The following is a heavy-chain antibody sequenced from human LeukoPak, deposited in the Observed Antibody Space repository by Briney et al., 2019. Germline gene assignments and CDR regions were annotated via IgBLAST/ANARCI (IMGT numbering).Heavy chain of an antibody. CDR2: ISSSSSYI. J-gene: IGHJ3*02. CDR1: GFTFSSYS. CDR3: ARDYYYDSSGYYFGDAFDI. D-gene: IGHD3-22*01. V-gene: IGHV3-21*01. Sequence: GGSLRLSCAASGFTFSSYSMNWVRQAPGKGPEWVSSISSSSSYIYYADSVKGRFTISRDNSKNTLYLQMNSLRAEDTAVYYCARDYYYDSSGYYFGDAFDIWGQGTMVTVSS.